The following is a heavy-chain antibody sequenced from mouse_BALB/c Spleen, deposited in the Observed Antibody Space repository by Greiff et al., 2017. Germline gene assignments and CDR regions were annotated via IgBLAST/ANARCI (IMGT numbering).Heavy chain of an antibody. V-gene: IGHV5-6*01. D-gene: IGHD2-10*02. CDR1: GFTFSSYG. CDR2: ISSGGSYT. J-gene: IGHJ4*01. Sequence: EVKLVESGGDLVKPGGSLKLSCAASGFTFSSYGMSWVRQTPDKRLEWVATISSGGSYTYYPDSVKGRFTISRDNAKNTLYLQMSSLKSEDTAMYYCAKYCDERGYAMDYWGQGTSGTVSA. CDR3: AKYCDERGYAMDY.